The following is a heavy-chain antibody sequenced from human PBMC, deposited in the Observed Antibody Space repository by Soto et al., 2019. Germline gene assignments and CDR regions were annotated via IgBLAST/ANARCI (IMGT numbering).Heavy chain of an antibody. CDR3: AIGIKYGDYSWWFDH. V-gene: IGHV3-66*01. J-gene: IGHJ5*02. CDR1: GFTVSSNY. Sequence: GGSLRLSCAASGFTVSSNYMSWVRQAPGKGLEWVSVIYSGGSTYYADSVKGRFTISRDNSKNTLYLQMNSLRAEDTAVYCCAIGIKYGDYSWWFDHWRPGTLVTVYS. D-gene: IGHD4-17*01. CDR2: IYSGGST.